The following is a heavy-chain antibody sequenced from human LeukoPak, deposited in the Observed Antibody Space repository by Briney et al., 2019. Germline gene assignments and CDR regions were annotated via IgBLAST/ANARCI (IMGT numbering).Heavy chain of an antibody. CDR3: ARDHPPWQFGT. V-gene: IGHV4-34*01. CDR2: INHSGSP. D-gene: IGHD3-16*01. CDR1: GGSFSDYY. J-gene: IGHJ5*02. Sequence: SETLSLTCAVYGGSFSDYYWTWIRQPPGKGLEWIGEINHSGSPNNNPSLKSRVSISFDTSKNQFSLKLTSVTAADTAVYYCARDHPPWQFGTWGQGTLVTVSS.